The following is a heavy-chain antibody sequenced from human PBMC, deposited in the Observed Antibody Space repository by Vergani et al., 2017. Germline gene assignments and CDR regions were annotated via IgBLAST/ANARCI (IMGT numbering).Heavy chain of an antibody. V-gene: IGHV4-59*01. CDR1: GGSISSYY. D-gene: IGHD6-13*01. J-gene: IGHJ5*02. Sequence: QVQLQESGPGLVKPSETLSLTCTVSGGSISSYYWSWIRQPPGKGLEWIGYIYYSGSTNYNPSLKSRVTISVDTSKNQFSLKLSSVTAADTAVYYCARASRSXSWYWVGEFGWFDPWGQGTLVTVSS. CDR3: ARASRSXSWYWVGEFGWFDP. CDR2: IYYSGST.